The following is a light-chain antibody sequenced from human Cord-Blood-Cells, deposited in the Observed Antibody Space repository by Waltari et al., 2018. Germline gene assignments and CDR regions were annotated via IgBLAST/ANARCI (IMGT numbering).Light chain of an antibody. CDR1: SSDVGGYNY. Sequence: QSALTQPRSVSGSPGQSVTISCTGTSSDVGGYNYVSWYQQHPGKAPNRMIYDVSNRPSGVPDRFSGSKAGTTAALTISGLQAEDEADYYCCSYAGSYTWVFGGGTKLTVL. CDR3: CSYAGSYTWV. CDR2: DVS. J-gene: IGLJ3*02. V-gene: IGLV2-11*01.